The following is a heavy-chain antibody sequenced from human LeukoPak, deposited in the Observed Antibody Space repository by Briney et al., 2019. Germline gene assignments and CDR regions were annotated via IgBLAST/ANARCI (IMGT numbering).Heavy chain of an antibody. V-gene: IGHV1-69*13. CDR2: IIPIFGTA. CDR3: ARIRDGYNDAYDL. D-gene: IGHD5-24*01. J-gene: IGHJ3*01. Sequence: GASVKVSCKASGGTFSSYAISWVRQAPGQGLEWMGGIIPIFGTANYAQKFQGRVTITADESTSTVYMELSSLRSEDTAIYYCARIRDGYNDAYDLWGQGTVVTVPS. CDR1: GGTFSSYA.